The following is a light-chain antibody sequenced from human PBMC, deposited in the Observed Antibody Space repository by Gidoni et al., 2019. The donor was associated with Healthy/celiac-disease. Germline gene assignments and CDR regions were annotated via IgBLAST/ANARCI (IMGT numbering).Light chain of an antibody. CDR3: QQYYSTPRT. J-gene: IGKJ4*01. CDR1: QGISNS. Sequence: IQMTHSPSSLSASVGDRVTITCRASQGISNSLAWYQQKPGKAPKLLLYAASRWESGVPYRFSGSGSGTDYTLTISSLQAEDVATYYCQQYYSTPRTFGGGTKVEIK. CDR2: AAS. V-gene: IGKV1-NL1*01.